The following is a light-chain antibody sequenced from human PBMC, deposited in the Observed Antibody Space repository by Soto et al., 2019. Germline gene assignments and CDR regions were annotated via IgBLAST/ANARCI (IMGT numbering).Light chain of an antibody. J-gene: IGKJ4*01. Sequence: EIVMTQSPATLSVSPGERATLSCRASQSVGSSYLAWYQQKPGLAPRLLIYDASSRATGIPDRFSGSGSGTDFTLTISRLEPEDFAVYYCQQYVNSPLTFGGGTKVDIK. CDR2: DAS. CDR3: QQYVNSPLT. V-gene: IGKV3D-20*01. CDR1: QSVGSSY.